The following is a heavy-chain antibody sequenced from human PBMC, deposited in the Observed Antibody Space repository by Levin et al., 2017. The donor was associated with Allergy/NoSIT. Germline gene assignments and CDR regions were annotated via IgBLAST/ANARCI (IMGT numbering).Heavy chain of an antibody. CDR1: GFTFSDYY. J-gene: IGHJ6*03. V-gene: IGHV3-11*05. CDR3: ARVLSSWGGSGLYYMDV. Sequence: GGSLRLSCAASGFTFSDYYMSWIRQALGKGLEWVSYISSSSSYTNYADSVKGRFTISRDNAKNSLYLQMNSLRAEDTAVYYCARVLSSWGGSGLYYMDVWGKGTTVTVSS. D-gene: IGHD3-10*01. CDR2: ISSSSSYT.